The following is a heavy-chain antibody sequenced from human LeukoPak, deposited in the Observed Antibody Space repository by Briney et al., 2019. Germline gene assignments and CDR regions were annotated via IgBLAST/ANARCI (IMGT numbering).Heavy chain of an antibody. J-gene: IGHJ6*03. CDR2: MSYSGNT. V-gene: IGHV4-39*02. D-gene: IGHD2-15*01. CDR1: GGPISSSFYN. Sequence: RPSETLSLTCTVSGGPISSSFYNCAWIRQSPGKGLEWIGSMSYSGNTYYNPSLESRVSMSVDASNSQFSLRLRSVTAADTAIYYCARDRSPFYYYFMDVWGKGTTVSVSS. CDR3: ARDRSPFYYYFMDV.